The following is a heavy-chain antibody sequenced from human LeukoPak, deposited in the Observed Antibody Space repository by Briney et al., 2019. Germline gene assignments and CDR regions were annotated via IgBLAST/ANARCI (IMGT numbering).Heavy chain of an antibody. CDR3: AAGFDY. CDR1: GSSISSGIYY. J-gene: IGHJ4*02. Sequence: SETLSLTCAVSGSSISSGIYYWGWIRQPSGKGLEWIGSVFYGGSTYYNPSLKTRVTISVDTSKNQFSLQLNSLTAADTAMYYCAAGFDYWGQGILVTVSS. CDR2: VFYGGST. V-gene: IGHV4-39*01.